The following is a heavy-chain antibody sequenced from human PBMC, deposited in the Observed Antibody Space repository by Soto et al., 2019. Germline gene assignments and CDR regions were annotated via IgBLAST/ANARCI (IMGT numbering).Heavy chain of an antibody. CDR1: GGSISSYY. CDR2: ISWNSGSI. D-gene: IGHD3-10*01. J-gene: IGHJ4*02. CDR3: AKDIREGWSGEFRGSDY. Sequence: LSLTCPVSGGSISSYYWSWVRQAPGKGLEWVSGISWNSGSIGYADSVKGRFTISRDNAKNSLYLQMNSLRAEDTALYYCAKDIREGWSGEFRGSDYWGQGTLVTVSS. V-gene: IGHV3-9*01.